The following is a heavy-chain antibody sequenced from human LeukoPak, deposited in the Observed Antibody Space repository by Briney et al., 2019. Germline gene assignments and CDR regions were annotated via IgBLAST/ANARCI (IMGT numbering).Heavy chain of an antibody. J-gene: IGHJ3*02. Sequence: PSETLSLTCTVSGGSISSYYWSWIRRPPGKGLEWIGYIYYSGSTNYNPSLKGRVTISVDTSKNQFSLKLSSVTAADTAVYYCAMTYYYDSSGPTLDAFDIWGQGTMVTVSS. D-gene: IGHD3-22*01. V-gene: IGHV4-59*08. CDR2: IYYSGST. CDR3: AMTYYYDSSGPTLDAFDI. CDR1: GGSISSYY.